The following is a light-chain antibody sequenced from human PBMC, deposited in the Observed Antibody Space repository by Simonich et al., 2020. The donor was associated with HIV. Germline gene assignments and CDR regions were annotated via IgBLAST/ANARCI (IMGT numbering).Light chain of an antibody. V-gene: IGLV9-49*01. J-gene: IGLJ3*02. CDR1: SGYSDYK. CDR2: VGTGGIEG. CDR3: GADHGSGSNFVWV. Sequence: QPVLTQPPSASASLGASVTLTCTLSSGYSDYKVDWYPQRPGKGPRFVMRVGTGGIEGSKGDGIPDRLSGLGSGLNRYLTIKNIQEEDESDYHCGADHGSGSNFVWVFGGGTKLTVL.